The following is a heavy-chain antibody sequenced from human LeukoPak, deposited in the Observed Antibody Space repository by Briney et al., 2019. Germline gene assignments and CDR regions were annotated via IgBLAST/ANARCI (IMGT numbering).Heavy chain of an antibody. CDR3: ASREWELLSPFDY. J-gene: IGHJ4*02. CDR2: IYYSGST. Sequence: GSLRLSCAASGFTFSSYEMNWVRQAPGKGLEWIGSIYYSGSTYYNPSLKSRVTISVDTSKNHFSLKLSSVTAADTAVYYCASREWELLSPFDYWGQGTLVTVSS. D-gene: IGHD1-26*01. V-gene: IGHV4-39*02. CDR1: GFTFSSYE.